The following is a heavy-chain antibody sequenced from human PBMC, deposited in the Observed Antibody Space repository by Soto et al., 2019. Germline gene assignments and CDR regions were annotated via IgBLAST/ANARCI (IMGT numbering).Heavy chain of an antibody. J-gene: IGHJ2*01. Sequence: QVQLQESGPGLVKPSETLSLTCTVSGGSISSYYWSWIRRPPGKGLDWIGYIYYSGSTNYNPSLKSRVTISVATSKNQFSLKLSSVTAADTAVYYCARDLGYCSSTSCYTAGYFDLWGRGTLVTVSS. CDR2: IYYSGST. CDR3: ARDLGYCSSTSCYTAGYFDL. CDR1: GGSISSYY. D-gene: IGHD2-2*02. V-gene: IGHV4-59*01.